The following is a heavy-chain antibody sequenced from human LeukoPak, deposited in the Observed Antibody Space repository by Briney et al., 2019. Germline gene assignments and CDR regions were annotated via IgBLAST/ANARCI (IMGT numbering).Heavy chain of an antibody. CDR3: ARSSSDIAARSIDF. J-gene: IGHJ4*02. D-gene: IGHD6-6*01. CDR1: GFIVSSNY. V-gene: IGHV3-53*01. CDR2: IYSGGST. Sequence: PGGSLSLSRAASGFIVSSNYMSWVRQASGKGLEWVSVIYSGGSTYYADYVKGRFTISRDNSKNTLYLQMNSLRAEDTAVYYCARSSSDIAARSIDFRGPGTLVTVSS.